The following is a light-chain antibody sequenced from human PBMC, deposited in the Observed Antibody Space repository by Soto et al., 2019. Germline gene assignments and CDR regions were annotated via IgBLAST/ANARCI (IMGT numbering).Light chain of an antibody. CDR2: GAS. CDR1: QSVSSSY. J-gene: IGKJ1*01. CDR3: QQYGDRPRT. V-gene: IGKV3-20*01. Sequence: ELVSTQFPGTLPFPPGDRAPLSCMASQSVSSSYLAWYRRKPGQAPSLLIYGASSRATGTPARFSGSVSGTEFTLTISSLESEDFAVYFCQQYGDRPRTFGQGTQVEIK.